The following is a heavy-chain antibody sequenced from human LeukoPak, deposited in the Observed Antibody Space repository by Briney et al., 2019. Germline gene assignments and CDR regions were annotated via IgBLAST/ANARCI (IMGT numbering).Heavy chain of an antibody. J-gene: IGHJ4*02. CDR2: ISSSSSYI. V-gene: IGHV3-21*01. Sequence: GGSLRLSXAASGFTFGSYSMNWVRQTPGKGLEWVSSISSSSSYIYYADSVKGRFTISRDIAKNSLYLQMNGLRAEDTAVYYCARYAGYSVTRFDYWGQGTLVTVSS. CDR1: GFTFGSYS. D-gene: IGHD6-13*01. CDR3: ARYAGYSVTRFDY.